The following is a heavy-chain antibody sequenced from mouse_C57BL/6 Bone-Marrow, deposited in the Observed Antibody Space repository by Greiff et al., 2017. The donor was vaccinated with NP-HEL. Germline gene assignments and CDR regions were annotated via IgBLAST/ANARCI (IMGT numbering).Heavy chain of an antibody. D-gene: IGHD2-3*01. Sequence: EVQLQESGPGLVKPSQSLSLTCSVTGYSITSGYYWNWIRQFPGNKLEWMGYISYDGSNNYNPSLKNRISITRDTSKNQFFLKLNSVTTEDTATYYCARGLLHFDYWGQGTTLTVSS. V-gene: IGHV3-6*01. CDR2: ISYDGSN. CDR3: ARGLLHFDY. CDR1: GYSITSGYY. J-gene: IGHJ2*01.